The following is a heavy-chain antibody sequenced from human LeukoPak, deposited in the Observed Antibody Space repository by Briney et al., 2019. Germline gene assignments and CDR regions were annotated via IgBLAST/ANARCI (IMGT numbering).Heavy chain of an antibody. V-gene: IGHV3-33*06. CDR3: AKGGYCSSTSCSLHASDI. CDR2: IWYDGSNK. D-gene: IGHD2-2*01. CDR1: GFTFSSYG. Sequence: PGGSLRLSCAASGFTFSSYGMHWVRQAPGKGLEWVAVIWYDGSNKYYADSVKGRFTISRDNSKNTLYLQMDSLRAEDTAVYYCAKGGYCSSTSCSLHASDIWGQGTMVTVSS. J-gene: IGHJ3*02.